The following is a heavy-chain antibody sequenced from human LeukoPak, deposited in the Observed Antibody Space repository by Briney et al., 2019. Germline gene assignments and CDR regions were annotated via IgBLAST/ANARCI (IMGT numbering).Heavy chain of an antibody. J-gene: IGHJ4*02. CDR2: VNGSGVVT. CDR1: GFTFSNNA. CDR3: ANDMESYGRLIDY. D-gene: IGHD5-18*01. Sequence: PGGSLRLSCAASGFTFSNNAMSWVRQAQGKGLEWVSAVNGSGVVTHYAASVRGRFTISRDNSKNTLYLQMNSLRAEDTAVYYCANDMESYGRLIDYWGQGTLVTVSS. V-gene: IGHV3-23*01.